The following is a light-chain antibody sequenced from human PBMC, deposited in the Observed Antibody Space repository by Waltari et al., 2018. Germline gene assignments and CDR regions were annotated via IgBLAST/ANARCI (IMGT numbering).Light chain of an antibody. CDR1: SHDLGAYDF. CDR3: SSFTTSKTRV. Sequence: QSALIQPASLSASPGQSITISCTGTSHDLGAYDFVSWHQQHPGKVPKLIIYDVDIRPSGISNRFSGSKSGNTASLTISGLQAEDDSDYYCSSFTTSKTRVFGGGTRVTVL. J-gene: IGLJ2*01. CDR2: DVD. V-gene: IGLV2-14*03.